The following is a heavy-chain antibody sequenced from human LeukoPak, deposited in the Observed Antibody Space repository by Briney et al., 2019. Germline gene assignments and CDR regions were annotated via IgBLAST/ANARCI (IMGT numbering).Heavy chain of an antibody. Sequence: QPGGSQRLSCVASGFTFSHYAMYWVPQAPGKGLEYLCAFNSNGRSAYYANSVKGRFTISRDNSKNTLYLQMGSLRAEDMAVYYCGRERSRGGPANWFDPWGQGTPVTVSS. CDR3: GRERSRGGPANWFDP. CDR1: GFTFSHYA. V-gene: IGHV3-64*01. CDR2: FNSNGRSA. D-gene: IGHD3-16*01. J-gene: IGHJ5*02.